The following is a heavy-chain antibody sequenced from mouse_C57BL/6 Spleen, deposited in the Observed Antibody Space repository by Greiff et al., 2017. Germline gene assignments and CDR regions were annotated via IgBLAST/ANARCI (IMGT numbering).Heavy chain of an antibody. J-gene: IGHJ2*01. CDR3: ARMITTDDFDY. D-gene: IGHD2-4*01. CDR2: IDPVNGNT. Sequence: VQLQESVAELVRPGAPVKFSCTAFGFNIKNTYMHWVKQRPEQGLEWFGRIDPVNGNTKYAPKFQGKATITADTSSNTAYLQLSSLTAEDTAIYYCARMITTDDFDYWGQGTTLTVSS. V-gene: IGHV14-3*01. CDR1: GFNIKNTY.